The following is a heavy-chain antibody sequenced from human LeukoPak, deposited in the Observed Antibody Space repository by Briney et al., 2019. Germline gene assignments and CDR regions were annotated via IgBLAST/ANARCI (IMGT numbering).Heavy chain of an antibody. CDR1: GGSISSSSYY. D-gene: IGHD3-22*01. CDR3: ARDFYDSSGYDAFDI. J-gene: IGHJ3*02. Sequence: SETLSLTCTVSGGSISSSSYYWGWIRQPPGKGLEWIGSIYYSGSTYYNPSLKSRVTISVDTSKNQFSLKLSSVTAADTAVYYCARDFYDSSGYDAFDIWGQGTMVTVSS. CDR2: IYYSGST. V-gene: IGHV4-39*07.